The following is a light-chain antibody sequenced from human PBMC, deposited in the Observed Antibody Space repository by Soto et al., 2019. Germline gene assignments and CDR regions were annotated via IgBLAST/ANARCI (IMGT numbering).Light chain of an antibody. CDR3: QQRSNWPRGWT. J-gene: IGKJ1*01. CDR1: QSVSSY. V-gene: IGKV3-11*01. CDR2: DAS. Sequence: EIVLTQSPATLSLSPGERATLSCRASQSVSSYLAWYQQKPGQAPRLLIYDASNRATGIPARFSGSGSGTDFTLTISSLEPEDFAVYYGQQRSNWPRGWTFGQGTKVEIK.